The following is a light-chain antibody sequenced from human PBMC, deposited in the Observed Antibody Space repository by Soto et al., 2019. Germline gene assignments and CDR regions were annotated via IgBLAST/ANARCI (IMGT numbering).Light chain of an antibody. CDR2: SNY. CDR1: SSNVGSLS. J-gene: IGLJ1*01. CDR3: AAWDGSLDGLSV. V-gene: IGLV1-44*01. Sequence: QSVLTQAPSASGTPGQRVTISCSGSSSNVGSLSVDWYQHLPGTAPKLLIHSNYQRPSGVPDRCSGSKSGTSASLAINGLQSEDEADYYCAAWDGSLDGLSVFGTGTKLTVL.